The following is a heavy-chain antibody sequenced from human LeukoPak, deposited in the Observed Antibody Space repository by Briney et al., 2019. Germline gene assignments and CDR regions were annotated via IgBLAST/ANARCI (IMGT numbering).Heavy chain of an antibody. D-gene: IGHD3-10*01. Sequence: PGGSLRLSCEASGLTFSRDWMGWVRQAPGKGLEWVANIRQDGGETYYGDSVKGRFIISRDNAKNSLFLQMNSLRAEDTAVYYCARMMLLRGLDYWGQGTLVTVSS. CDR1: GLTFSRDW. CDR3: ARMMLLRGLDY. CDR2: IRQDGGET. V-gene: IGHV3-7*01. J-gene: IGHJ4*02.